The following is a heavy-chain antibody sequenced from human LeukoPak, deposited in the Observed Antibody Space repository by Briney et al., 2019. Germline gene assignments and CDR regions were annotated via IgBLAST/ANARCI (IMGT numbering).Heavy chain of an antibody. CDR1: GFTFSDHY. D-gene: IGHD3-16*01. Sequence: PGGSLRLSCAASGFTFSDHYMDWVRQAPGKGLECVGRTRNKANSYTTEYAASVKGRFTISRDDSKNSLYLQMNSLKTEDTAVYYCARGDYDYVWGTFGYWGQGTLVTVSS. CDR2: TRNKANSYTT. J-gene: IGHJ4*02. V-gene: IGHV3-72*01. CDR3: ARGDYDYVWGTFGY.